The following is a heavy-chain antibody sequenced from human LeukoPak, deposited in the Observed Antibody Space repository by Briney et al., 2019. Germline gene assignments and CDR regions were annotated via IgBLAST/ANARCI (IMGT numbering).Heavy chain of an antibody. Sequence: SETLSLTCTVSDDSITMYYWTWIRQPPGKGLEWIGYVDHTGSTNFNPSLNGRVSISRDTSKNLFSLRLRSVTAADTAVYFCARGVNSGYFDYCGQGTLVTVSS. J-gene: IGHJ4*02. D-gene: IGHD1-26*01. CDR3: ARGVNSGYFDY. V-gene: IGHV4-59*01. CDR1: DDSITMYY. CDR2: VDHTGST.